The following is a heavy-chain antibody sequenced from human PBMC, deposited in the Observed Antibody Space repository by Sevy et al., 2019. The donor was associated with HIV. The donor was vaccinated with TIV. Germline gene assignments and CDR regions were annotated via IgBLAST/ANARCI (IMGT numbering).Heavy chain of an antibody. D-gene: IGHD3-10*01. CDR2: FDPEDGET. J-gene: IGHJ4*02. CDR3: ATDLGTGSYYHY. V-gene: IGHV1-24*01. CDR1: GYTLTELS. Sequence: ASVKVSCKVSGYTLTELSIHWVRQAPGKGLEWMGGFDPEDGETIYAQKFQGRVTMTEDTSTDTAYMELSRLRSEDTAVYYCATDLGTGSYYHYWGQGTLVTVSS.